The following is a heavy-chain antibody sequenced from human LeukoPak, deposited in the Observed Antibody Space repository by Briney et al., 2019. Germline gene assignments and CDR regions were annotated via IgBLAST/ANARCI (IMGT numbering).Heavy chain of an antibody. D-gene: IGHD2-2*01. Sequence: KPSETLSLTCTVSGGSISSYYWSWIRQPPGKGLEWIGYIYYSGSTNYNPSLKSRVTISVDTSKNQFSLKLSSVTAADTAVYYCARVRCISTSCYEYNWFDPWGQGTLVTVSS. V-gene: IGHV4-59*01. J-gene: IGHJ5*02. CDR2: IYYSGST. CDR3: ARVRCISTSCYEYNWFDP. CDR1: GGSISSYY.